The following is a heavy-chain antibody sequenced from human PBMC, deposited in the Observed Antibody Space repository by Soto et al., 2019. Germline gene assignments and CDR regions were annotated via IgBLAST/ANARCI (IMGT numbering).Heavy chain of an antibody. Sequence: QVRLQESGPGLVQPSETLSLTCSIFGGSMSGYHWYWIRQTPGKGVEWIGYFHNSGSPTYSSALKSRVTISVDKSAKQSSLRLTSVTAADPAVYWCARDPVDGYAFFDSWGQGVLVTVSS. D-gene: IGHD5-12*01. J-gene: IGHJ5*02. V-gene: IGHV4-59*01. CDR1: GGSMSGYH. CDR2: FHNSGSP. CDR3: ARDPVDGYAFFDS.